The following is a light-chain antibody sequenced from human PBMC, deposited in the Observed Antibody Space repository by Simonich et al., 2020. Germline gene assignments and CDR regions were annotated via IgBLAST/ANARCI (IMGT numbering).Light chain of an antibody. J-gene: IGLJ2*01. CDR3: SSYTSSSHVV. Sequence: QSALTQPASVSGSPGQSITISCTGTSSDVGGYNYVSWYQQHPGKAPKLMIYDVSNRPSGVSKRFSGAKSGNTASLTISGLQAEDEADYYCSSYTSSSHVVFGGGTKLTVL. V-gene: IGLV2-14*03. CDR2: DVS. CDR1: SSDVGGYNY.